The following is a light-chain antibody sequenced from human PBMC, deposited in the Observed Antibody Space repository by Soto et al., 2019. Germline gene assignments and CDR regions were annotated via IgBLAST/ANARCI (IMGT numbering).Light chain of an antibody. CDR1: QSVSSNF. J-gene: IGKJ3*01. Sequence: PGDTATLSCRASQSVSSNFLAWYQQRPGQTPRLLIYGAVTRATGIPDRFSGGGYGTDFSLTISRLESEDFGVYCCQQYGSSPFNFGPGTKVEIK. CDR3: QQYGSSPFN. CDR2: GAV. V-gene: IGKV3-20*01.